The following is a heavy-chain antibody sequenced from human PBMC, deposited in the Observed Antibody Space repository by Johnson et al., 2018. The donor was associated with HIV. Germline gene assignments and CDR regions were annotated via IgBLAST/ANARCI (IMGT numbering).Heavy chain of an antibody. CDR3: ARFDGFITTLRVIGDAFDV. D-gene: IGHD3-22*01. Sequence: QVQLVESGGGVVQPGRSLRLSCQVSGFTFSSYAMHWVRQAPGKGLEWVAVISYDGSNKYYVDSVKGRFTISRAKSKNSLYLQMNSLRAEDTAVYYCARFDGFITTLRVIGDAFDVWGQGTMVTVSS. J-gene: IGHJ3*01. V-gene: IGHV3-30*04. CDR2: ISYDGSNK. CDR1: GFTFSSYA.